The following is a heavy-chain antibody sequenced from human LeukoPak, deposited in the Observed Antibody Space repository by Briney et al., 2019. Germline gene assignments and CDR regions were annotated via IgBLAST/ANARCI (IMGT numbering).Heavy chain of an antibody. Sequence: KPSQTLSLTCTVSGGSISSGTYYWSWIRQHPGKGLEWIAYIYYSGTTYYNPSLKSRATISVDTSKNQFSLKLSSVTAADTAVYYCARGEPYYFDYWGQGTLVTVSS. V-gene: IGHV4-31*03. CDR3: ARGEPYYFDY. J-gene: IGHJ4*02. D-gene: IGHD1-14*01. CDR1: GGSISSGTYY. CDR2: IYYSGTT.